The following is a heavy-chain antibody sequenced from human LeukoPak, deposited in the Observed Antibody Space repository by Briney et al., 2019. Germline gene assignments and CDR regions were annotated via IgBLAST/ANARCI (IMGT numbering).Heavy chain of an antibody. CDR2: ISGSGGST. V-gene: IGHV3-23*01. CDR1: GFTFSSYA. D-gene: IGHD3-3*01. Sequence: GGSLRLPCAASGFTFSSYAMSWVRQAPGKGLEWVSAISGSGGSTYYADSVKGRFTISRDNSKNTLYLQMNSLRAEDTAVYYCAKDGVDFWSGYTNWFDPWGQGTLVTVSS. CDR3: AKDGVDFWSGYTNWFDP. J-gene: IGHJ5*02.